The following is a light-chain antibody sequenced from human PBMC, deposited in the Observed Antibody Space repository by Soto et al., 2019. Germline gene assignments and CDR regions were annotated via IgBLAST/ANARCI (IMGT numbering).Light chain of an antibody. V-gene: IGKV3-15*01. CDR3: QQFNNWPT. J-gene: IGKJ5*01. CDR1: QTVRNN. Sequence: EFVLTQSPGTLSLSPGERVTLSCRTSQTVRNNYLAWYQQKPGQAPRLLIYGASTRATGIPARFSGSGSGTEFTLTISSLQSEDFAVYYCQQFNNWPTFGQGTRLEI. CDR2: GAS.